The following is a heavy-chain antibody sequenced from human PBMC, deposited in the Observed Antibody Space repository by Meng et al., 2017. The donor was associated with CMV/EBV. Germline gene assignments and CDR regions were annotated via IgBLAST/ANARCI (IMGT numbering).Heavy chain of an antibody. J-gene: IGHJ6*02. V-gene: IGHV3-23*01. CDR1: GFSFDNYA. CDR2: ISGSGGSR. CDR3: AKGVYSSGYHYYGMDV. Sequence: GESLKISCVGSGFSFDNYAMSWVRQAPGKGLEWVSTISGSGGSRYYADSVKGRFTISRDNSKNTLYLQMNSLRTEDTAVYYCAKGVYSSGYHYYGMDVWGQGTTVTVSS. D-gene: IGHD6-19*01.